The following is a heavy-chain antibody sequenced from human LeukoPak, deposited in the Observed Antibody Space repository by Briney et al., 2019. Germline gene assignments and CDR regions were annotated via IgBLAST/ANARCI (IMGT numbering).Heavy chain of an antibody. CDR1: GSSFSTYW. D-gene: IGHD5-24*01. CDR3: ARRDGYNMGAFDL. V-gene: IGHV5-51*01. CDR2: MYPGDSDT. J-gene: IGHJ3*01. Sequence: GESLKIFCRGSGSSFSTYWVGWVRQLPEKGLEWMGIMYPGDSDTRYSPSFQGQFTISADKSISTAYLHWSSLKASDTAMYYCARRDGYNMGAFDLWGQGTMVTVSS.